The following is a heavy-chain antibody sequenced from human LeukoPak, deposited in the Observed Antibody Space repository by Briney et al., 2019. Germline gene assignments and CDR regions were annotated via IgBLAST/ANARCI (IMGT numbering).Heavy chain of an antibody. V-gene: IGHV3-21*01. CDR1: GFTFSSYS. CDR2: ISSSSSYI. D-gene: IGHD1-7*01. J-gene: IGHJ5*02. CDR3: ARRYIWNYNGWFDP. Sequence: PGRSLRLSCAASGFTFSSYSMNWVRQAPGKGLEWVSSISSSSSYIYYADSVKGRFTIYRDNAKNSLYLQMNSLRAEDTAVYYCARRYIWNYNGWFDPWGQGTLVTVSS.